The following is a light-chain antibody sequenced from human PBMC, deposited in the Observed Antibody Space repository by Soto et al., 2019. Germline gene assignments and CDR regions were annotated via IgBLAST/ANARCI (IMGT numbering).Light chain of an antibody. J-gene: IGKJ1*01. CDR3: QQYADWPKT. CDR2: AAS. V-gene: IGKV3-15*01. CDR1: QSVSDR. Sequence: EIVFTQSPATLSLSPGERATLSCRASQSVSDRVVWYQQKSGQAPSLLIYAASTRAAGVPARFSGSGSGTEFTLTISSLQSEDFAVYFCQQYADWPKTFGQGTKVDIK.